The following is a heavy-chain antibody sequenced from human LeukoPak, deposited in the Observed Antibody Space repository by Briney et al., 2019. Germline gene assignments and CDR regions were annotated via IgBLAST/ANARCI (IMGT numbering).Heavy chain of an antibody. D-gene: IGHD3-22*01. CDR1: GFTFSSYA. Sequence: GGSLRLSCAASGFTFSSYAMSWVRQAPGKGLEWASVISGSGGSTYYTGSVKGRFNISRDNSKNTLYLQMNSLRAEDTAVYYCAKASSGINSPFDYWGRGTPVTVSS. V-gene: IGHV3-23*01. CDR2: ISGSGGST. CDR3: AKASSGINSPFDY. J-gene: IGHJ4*02.